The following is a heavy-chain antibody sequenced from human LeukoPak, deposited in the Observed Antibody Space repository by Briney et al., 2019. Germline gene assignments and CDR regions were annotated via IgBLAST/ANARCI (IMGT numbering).Heavy chain of an antibody. CDR2: INPNSGGT. CDR3: ARRAAMRGIDAFDI. D-gene: IGHD2-2*01. V-gene: IGHV1-2*02. Sequence: ASVKVSCKASGYIVTGYYMHWVRQAPGQGLEWMGWINPNSGGTKYAQKFQGRVTMTRDTSISTAYLQWSSLKASDTAMYYCARRAAMRGIDAFDIWGQGTMVTVSS. J-gene: IGHJ3*02. CDR1: GYIVTGYY.